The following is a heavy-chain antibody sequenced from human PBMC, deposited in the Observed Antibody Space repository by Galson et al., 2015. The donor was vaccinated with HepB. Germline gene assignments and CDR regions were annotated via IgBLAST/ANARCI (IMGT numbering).Heavy chain of an antibody. J-gene: IGHJ4*02. CDR2: IKKDASGQ. V-gene: IGHV3-7*01. CDR3: ASVVAGY. Sequence: SLRLSCAASGFIFSNYWMNWVRQAPGKGLEWVASIKKDASGQYHVDSVKGRFTISRDNGKNSLSLEMSSLRVEDTAVYYCASVVAGYWGQGTLVTVSS. CDR1: GFIFSNYW. D-gene: IGHD2-21*01.